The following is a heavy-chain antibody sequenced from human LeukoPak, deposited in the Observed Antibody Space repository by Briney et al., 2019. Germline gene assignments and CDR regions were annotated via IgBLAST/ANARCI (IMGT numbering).Heavy chain of an antibody. CDR2: INTDGSST. CDR3: ARGSPLMNYGGDCYFDY. J-gene: IGHJ4*02. V-gene: IGHV3-74*01. D-gene: IGHD2-21*02. Sequence: GGSLRLSCAASGFTFSRYWMHWVRQAPGKGLVWVSRINTDGSSTAYADSVKGRFTMSRDNAKNTQYLQMNSLRAEDTAVYYCARGSPLMNYGGDCYFDYWGQGMLVTVSS. CDR1: GFTFSRYW.